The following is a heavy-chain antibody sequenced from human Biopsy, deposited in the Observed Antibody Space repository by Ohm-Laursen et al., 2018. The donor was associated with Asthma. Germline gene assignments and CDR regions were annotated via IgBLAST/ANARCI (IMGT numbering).Heavy chain of an antibody. D-gene: IGHD5-18*01. CDR3: ARNLPGYTYGPFED. CDR2: IYYSGET. CDR1: GASITTSPSY. V-gene: IGHV4-31*01. J-gene: IGHJ4*02. Sequence: TLSLTCTVSGASITTSPSYWSWLRLLPGKGLEWIGCIYYSGETFFNPSLKNPLFMSLDSSKNQFSLKMTSATVADTAVYFCARNLPGYTYGPFEDWGQGTLVTVPS.